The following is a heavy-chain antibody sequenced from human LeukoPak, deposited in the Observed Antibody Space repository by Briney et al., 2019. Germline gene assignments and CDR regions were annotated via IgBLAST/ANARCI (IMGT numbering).Heavy chain of an antibody. CDR2: IYYSGTT. CDR1: GGSTSHYY. J-gene: IGHJ6*02. V-gene: IGHV4-59*01. Sequence: SETLSLTCTVSGGSTSHYYWSWIRQSPGKGLEWIGYIYYSGTTNYNPSLKSRVTISVDTSRNQFSLQLRSVTAADTAVYYCAREDPQATVPEGMDVWGQGTTVIVSS. CDR3: AREDPQATVPEGMDV. D-gene: IGHD4-17*01.